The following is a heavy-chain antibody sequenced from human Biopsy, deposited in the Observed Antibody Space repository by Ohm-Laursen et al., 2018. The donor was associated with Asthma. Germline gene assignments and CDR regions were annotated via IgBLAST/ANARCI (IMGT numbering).Heavy chain of an antibody. Sequence: SLRLSCAAFRFSFDDCAMHWVRQAPGKGLEWVSSISWNSGNIDYADSVKGRFTISRDNAKNSLYLQMQSLRPEDTAFYYCAKSADYYDSTDYLDFWGRGTLVTVSS. CDR1: RFSFDDCA. D-gene: IGHD3-22*01. V-gene: IGHV3-9*01. CDR2: ISWNSGNI. CDR3: AKSADYYDSTDYLDF. J-gene: IGHJ4*01.